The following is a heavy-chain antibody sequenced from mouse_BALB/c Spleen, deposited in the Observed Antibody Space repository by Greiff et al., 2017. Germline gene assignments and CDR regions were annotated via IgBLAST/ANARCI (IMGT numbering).Heavy chain of an antibody. Sequence: VQLQQSGPELVKPGASVKMSCKASGYTFTSYVMHWVKQKPGQGLEWIGYINPYNDGTKYNEKFKGKATLTSDKSSSTAYMELSSLTSEDSAVYYCARPDDYGSSLHSPYAVDYWGQGTSVTVSS. CDR2: INPYNDGT. CDR1: GYTFTSYV. D-gene: IGHD1-1*01. V-gene: IGHV1-14*01. J-gene: IGHJ4*01. CDR3: ARPDDYGSSLHSPYAVDY.